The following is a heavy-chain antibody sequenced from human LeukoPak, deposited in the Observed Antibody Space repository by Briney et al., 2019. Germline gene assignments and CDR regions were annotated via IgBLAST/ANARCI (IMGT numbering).Heavy chain of an antibody. D-gene: IGHD3-16*01. Sequence: PSETLSLTCAVSGYSISSGDYWGWIRQPPGKGLERIGSIYHSGSTYYNPSLKSRVTISVDRSKNQFSLKLSSVTAADTAVYYCARGGYYYYYMDVWGKGTTVTVSS. V-gene: IGHV4-38-2*01. J-gene: IGHJ6*03. CDR1: GYSISSGDY. CDR3: ARGGYYYYYMDV. CDR2: IYHSGST.